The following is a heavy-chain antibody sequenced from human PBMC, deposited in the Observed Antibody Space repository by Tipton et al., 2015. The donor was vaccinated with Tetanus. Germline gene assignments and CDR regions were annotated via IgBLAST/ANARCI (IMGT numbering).Heavy chain of an antibody. V-gene: IGHV4-34*01. Sequence: LRLSCTVSGVSVRSYYWSWIRQSPDKGLEWLGGVIYDGTSYYNPSLNSRVKISLDTSMNQVSLTRTSVTAADTALYYCARGVPYSTTMGSDWFDPWGQGTLVTVSS. CDR1: GVSVRSYY. J-gene: IGHJ5*02. CDR3: ARGVPYSTTMGSDWFDP. D-gene: IGHD2-2*01. CDR2: VIYDGTS.